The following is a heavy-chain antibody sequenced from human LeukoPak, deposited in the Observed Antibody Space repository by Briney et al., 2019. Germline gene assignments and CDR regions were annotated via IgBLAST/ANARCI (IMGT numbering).Heavy chain of an antibody. J-gene: IGHJ4*02. CDR3: ARVGRGYSFKVYYFDY. V-gene: IGHV3-30*04. CDR1: GFTLSSYA. D-gene: IGHD5-18*01. CDR2: MPYDGSNK. Sequence: GGSLRLSCAASGFTLSSYAMHWVRQAPGKGLEWVSVMPYDGSNKYYADSVKGRFTISRDNSKNTLFLQMNSLRAEDTAVYFCARVGRGYSFKVYYFDYWGQGTLVTVSS.